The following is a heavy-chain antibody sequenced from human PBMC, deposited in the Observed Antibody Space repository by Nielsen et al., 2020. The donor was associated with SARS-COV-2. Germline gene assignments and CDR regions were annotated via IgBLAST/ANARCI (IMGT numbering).Heavy chain of an antibody. J-gene: IGHJ3*02. Sequence: ASVKVSCKASGYTFTSYGISWVRQAPGQGLEWMGWISAYNGNTNYAQKLQGRVTMTTDTSTSTAYMELRSLRSDDTAVYYCARAPDYYASGTYDAFDIWGQGTLVTVSS. CDR3: ARAPDYYASGTYDAFDI. V-gene: IGHV1-18*01. CDR2: ISAYNGNT. D-gene: IGHD2-8*01. CDR1: GYTFTSYG.